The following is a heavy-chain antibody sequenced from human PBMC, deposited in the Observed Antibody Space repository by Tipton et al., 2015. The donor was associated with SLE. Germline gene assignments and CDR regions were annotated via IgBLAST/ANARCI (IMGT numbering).Heavy chain of an antibody. CDR1: GGSISSSSYY. Sequence: TLSLTCTVSGGSISSSSYYWSWIRQPPGKGLEWIGYIYYSGSTNYNPSLKSRVTISVDTSKNQFSLKLSSVTAADTAVYYCARETEDRGGAFNIWGQGTMVTVSS. CDR2: IYYSGST. CDR3: ARETEDRGGAFNI. V-gene: IGHV4-61*01. D-gene: IGHD1-14*01. J-gene: IGHJ3*02.